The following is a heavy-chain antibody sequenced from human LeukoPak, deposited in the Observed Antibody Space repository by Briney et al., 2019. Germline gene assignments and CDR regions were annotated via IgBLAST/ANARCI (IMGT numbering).Heavy chain of an antibody. Sequence: GASVKVSCKASGYTFTSYGISWVRQAPRQGLEWMGWISAYNGNKNYAQKLQGRVTMTTDTSTSTAYMELRSLRSDDTAVYYCAREAREQRLAEYYFDYWGQGTLVTVSS. V-gene: IGHV1-18*01. CDR1: GYTFTSYG. CDR3: AREAREQRLAEYYFDY. J-gene: IGHJ4*02. D-gene: IGHD6-19*01. CDR2: ISAYNGNK.